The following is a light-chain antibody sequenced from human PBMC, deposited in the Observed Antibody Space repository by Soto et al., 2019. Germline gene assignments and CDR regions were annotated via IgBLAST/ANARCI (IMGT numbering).Light chain of an antibody. J-gene: IGKJ1*01. Sequence: DIHLTQSPSTLSASLGDRVTLTCRASQSITTWLAWYQQKPAKAPKLLIYDAASRESGVPSRFSGSGSGTEFTLTISSLQPDDFATDYCQQSYSTPQTFGQGTKVDI. CDR2: DAA. CDR1: QSITTW. V-gene: IGKV1-5*01. CDR3: QQSYSTPQT.